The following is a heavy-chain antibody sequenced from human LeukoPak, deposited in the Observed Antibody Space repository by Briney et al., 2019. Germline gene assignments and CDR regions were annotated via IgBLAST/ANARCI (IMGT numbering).Heavy chain of an antibody. Sequence: GGSLRLSCAASGLTFSSHGMHWVRQSPGKGLEWVALIWYDGRDKYYADSVRRRFTITRDNAKNMLYLQMNSLRVEDTAVYFFTADECVGTCYFEHWGQGALVTVSS. D-gene: IGHD2-15*01. J-gene: IGHJ4*02. CDR2: IWYDGRDK. CDR1: GLTFSSHG. V-gene: IGHV3-33*01. CDR3: TADECVGTCYFEH.